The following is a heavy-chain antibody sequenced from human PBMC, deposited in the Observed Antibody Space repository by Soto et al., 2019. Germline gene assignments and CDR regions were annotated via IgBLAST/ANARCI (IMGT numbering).Heavy chain of an antibody. CDR3: ARDSPRVFSEAGVDTYYYGMDV. D-gene: IGHD2-8*01. CDR2: ISAYNGNT. CDR1: GYTFTSYG. J-gene: IGHJ6*02. V-gene: IGHV1-18*04. Sequence: PGASVKVSCKASGYTFTSYGISWVRQAPGQGLEWMGWISAYNGNTNYAQKLQGRVTMTTDTSTSTAYMELRSLRSDDTAVYYCARDSPRVFSEAGVDTYYYGMDVWGQGTTVTVSS.